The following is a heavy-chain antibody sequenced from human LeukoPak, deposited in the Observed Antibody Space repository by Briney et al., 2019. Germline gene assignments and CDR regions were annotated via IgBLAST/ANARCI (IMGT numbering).Heavy chain of an antibody. J-gene: IGHJ4*02. CDR3: AKDPVPDYYYSSGHAFEV. Sequence: PGGSLRLSCAASGFTFSSYAMSWVRQAPGKGLEWVSAISGSGGSTYYADSVKGRFTISRDNSKNTLYLQMNRLRADDTAVYCWAKDPVPDYYYSSGHAFEVWGQGTLVTVSS. D-gene: IGHD3-22*01. V-gene: IGHV3-23*01. CDR2: ISGSGGST. CDR1: GFTFSSYA.